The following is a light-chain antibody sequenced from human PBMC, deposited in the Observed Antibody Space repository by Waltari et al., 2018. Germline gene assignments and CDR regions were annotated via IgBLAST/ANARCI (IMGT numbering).Light chain of an antibody. CDR3: SSYTSSSIVV. Sequence: QSALTQPAHVSGSPGQSITISCTGNSSDVGGYNSASWYQQHPGKAPKLMIYEVSNRPSGVSNRFSGSKSGNTASLTISGLQAEDEADYYCSSYTSSSIVVFGGGTKLTVL. CDR1: SSDVGGYNS. V-gene: IGLV2-14*01. J-gene: IGLJ2*01. CDR2: EVS.